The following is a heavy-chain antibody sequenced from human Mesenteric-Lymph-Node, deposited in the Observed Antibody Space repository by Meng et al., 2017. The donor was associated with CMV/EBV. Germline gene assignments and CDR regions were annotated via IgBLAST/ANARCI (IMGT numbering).Heavy chain of an antibody. J-gene: IGHJ4*02. CDR1: GFSFSSYA. D-gene: IGHD2-2*01. V-gene: IGHV3-43*02. CDR2: ISWDGGST. CDR3: AKDRSRYCSSTSCYPWDY. Sequence: GESLKISCAASGFSFSSYAMSWVRQAPGKGLEWVSLISWDGGSTYYADSVKGRFTISRDNSKNSLYLQMNSLRTEDTALYYCAKDRSRYCSSTSCYPWDYWGQGTLVTVSS.